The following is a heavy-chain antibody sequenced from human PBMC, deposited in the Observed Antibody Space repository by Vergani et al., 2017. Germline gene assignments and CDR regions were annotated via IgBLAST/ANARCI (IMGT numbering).Heavy chain of an antibody. J-gene: IGHJ4*02. CDR3: ARDPSGWELRWGDPS. V-gene: IGHV3-21*01. CDR1: GFTFSSYG. CDR2: ISSSSSYI. Sequence: VQLVESGGGVVQPGRSLRLSCAASGFTFSSYGMNWVRQAPGKGLEWVSSISSSSSYIYYADSVKGRFTISRDNAKNSLYLQMNSLRAEDTAVYYCARDPSGWELRWGDPSWGQGTLVTVS. D-gene: IGHD1-26*01.